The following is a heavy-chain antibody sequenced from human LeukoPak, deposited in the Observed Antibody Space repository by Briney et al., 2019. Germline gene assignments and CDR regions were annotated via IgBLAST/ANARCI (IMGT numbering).Heavy chain of an antibody. CDR1: GFPFSNYG. CDR2: ISYDGSNK. V-gene: IGHV3-30*18. J-gene: IGHJ4*02. D-gene: IGHD3-22*01. Sequence: PGRSLRLSCAASGFPFSNYGMHWVRQAPGKGPAWVVVISYDGSNKYYADSVKGRFTISRDNSKNTLYLQMNSLRAEDTAVYYCAKDLGNYDSSGYGGDLRDYWGQGTLVTVSS. CDR3: AKDLGNYDSSGYGGDLRDY.